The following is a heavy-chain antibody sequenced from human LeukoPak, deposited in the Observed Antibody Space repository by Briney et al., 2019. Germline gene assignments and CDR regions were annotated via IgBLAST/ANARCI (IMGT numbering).Heavy chain of an antibody. V-gene: IGHV4-59*08. D-gene: IGHD2-15*01. CDR2: SYYSGST. J-gene: IGHJ6*03. Sequence: SETLSLTCTVSSGSISSDYWSWIRQPPGKGLEWIGYSYYSGSTNYNPSLKSRVAISVDTSKNQFSLKLSSVTAADTAVYYCGRGRIYYYYYMDVWGKGTTVTVSS. CDR3: GRGRIYYYYYMDV. CDR1: SGSISSDY.